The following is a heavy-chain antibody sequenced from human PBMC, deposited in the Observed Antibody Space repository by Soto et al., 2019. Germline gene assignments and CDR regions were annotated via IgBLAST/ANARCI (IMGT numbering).Heavy chain of an antibody. CDR1: GGSISSSSYY. D-gene: IGHD2-15*01. V-gene: IGHV4-39*01. J-gene: IGHJ4*02. CDR2: IYYSGST. Sequence: QLQLQESGPGLVKPSETLSLTCTVSGGSISSSSYYWGWIRQPPGKGLEWIGSIYYSGSTYYNPSLKSRVTISVDTSKNQFSLKLSSVTAADTAVYYCASLISEVVAVYWGQGTLVTVSS. CDR3: ASLISEVVAVY.